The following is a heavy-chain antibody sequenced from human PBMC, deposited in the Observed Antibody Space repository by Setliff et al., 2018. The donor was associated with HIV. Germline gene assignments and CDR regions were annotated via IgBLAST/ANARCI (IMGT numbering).Heavy chain of an antibody. J-gene: IGHJ4*02. CDR2: IYYSGST. D-gene: IGHD6-6*01. Sequence: PSETLSLTCTVSGGSISSHYWSWIRQPPGKGLEWIGYIYYSGSTNYNPSLKSRVTISVDTSKNQFSLKLSSVTAADTAVYYCARELISSSLDYWGQGTLVTVSS. CDR3: ARELISSSLDY. CDR1: GGSISSHY. V-gene: IGHV4-59*11.